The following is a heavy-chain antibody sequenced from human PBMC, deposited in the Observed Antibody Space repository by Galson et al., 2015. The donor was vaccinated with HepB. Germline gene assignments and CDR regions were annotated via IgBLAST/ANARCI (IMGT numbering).Heavy chain of an antibody. Sequence: ETLSLTCAVYGGSFSGYYWSWIRQPPGKGLEWIGEINHSGSTNYNPSLKSRVTISVDTSKNQFSLKLSSVTAADTAVYYCAEEQLGGSLDYWGQGTLVTVSS. D-gene: IGHD6-6*01. CDR3: AEEQLGGSLDY. J-gene: IGHJ4*02. V-gene: IGHV4-34*01. CDR2: INHSGST. CDR1: GGSFSGYY.